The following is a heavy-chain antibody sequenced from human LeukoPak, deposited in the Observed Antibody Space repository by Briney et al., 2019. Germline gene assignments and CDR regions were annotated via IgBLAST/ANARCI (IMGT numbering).Heavy chain of an antibody. CDR3: AKDQMGLYDFWSGYSFDY. V-gene: IGHV3-53*05. CDR2: IYSGGKV. Sequence: GGSLRLSCAASGFTVSSTYMSWVRQTPGKGLEWVSVIYSGGKVYYIDSVKGRFTISRDNSKNTLYLQMNSLRAEDTAVYYCAKDQMGLYDFWSGYSFDYWGQGTLVTVSS. J-gene: IGHJ4*02. D-gene: IGHD3-3*01. CDR1: GFTVSSTY.